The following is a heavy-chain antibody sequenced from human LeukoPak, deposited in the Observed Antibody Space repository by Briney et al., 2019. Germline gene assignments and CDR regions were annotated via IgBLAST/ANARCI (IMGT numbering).Heavy chain of an antibody. V-gene: IGHV3-30*04. CDR3: ARDRGTWIQLWEDSFYFDY. CDR1: GFTFSSYA. Sequence: GRSLRLSCAASGFTFSSYAMHWVRQAPGKGLEWVAVISYDGSDKYYADSVKGRFTISRDNSKNTLYLQMNSLRAEDTAVYYCARDRGTWIQLWEDSFYFDYWGQRTLVTVSS. J-gene: IGHJ4*02. D-gene: IGHD5-18*01. CDR2: ISYDGSDK.